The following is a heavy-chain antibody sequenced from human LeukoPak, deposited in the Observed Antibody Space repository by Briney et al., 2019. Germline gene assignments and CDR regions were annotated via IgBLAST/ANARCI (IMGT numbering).Heavy chain of an antibody. CDR1: VYAFSFNN. CDR2: IIPNSGGT. D-gene: IGHD4-23*01. Sequence: GASVKLSLTCTVYAFSFNNNHWIWLPPGQGLEWMGWIIPNSGGTDYAQKFQGRVTMTRDTSITTACMELRSLRSDDTPVYFCANASNFRSESKFYGGYWGRGTLVTVSS. J-gene: IGHJ4*02. V-gene: IGHV1-2*02. CDR3: ANASNFRSESKFYGGY.